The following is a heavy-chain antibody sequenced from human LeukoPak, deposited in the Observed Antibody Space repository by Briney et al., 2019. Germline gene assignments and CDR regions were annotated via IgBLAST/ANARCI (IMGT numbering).Heavy chain of an antibody. CDR1: GGSISSGGYY. V-gene: IGHV4-30-2*01. J-gene: IGHJ3*02. Sequence: SQTLSLTCTVSGGSISSGGYYWSWIRQPPGKGLEWIGYIYHSGSTYYNPSLKSRVTISVDRSKNQFSLKLSSVTAAGTAVYYCAREGCSSTSCDAFDIWGQGTMVTVSS. CDR2: IYHSGST. D-gene: IGHD2-2*01. CDR3: AREGCSSTSCDAFDI.